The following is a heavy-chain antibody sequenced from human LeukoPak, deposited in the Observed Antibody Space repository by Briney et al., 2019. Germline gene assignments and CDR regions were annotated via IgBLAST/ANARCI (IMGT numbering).Heavy chain of an antibody. D-gene: IGHD3-22*01. Sequence: SETLSLTCIVSGASISSYYWSWIRQPPGKELEWIGYIYYSGSTNYNPSLKSRVTISVDTSKNQFSLKLSSVTAADTAVYYCARSLSSGYATNFDYWGQGTLVTVSS. V-gene: IGHV4-59*01. J-gene: IGHJ4*02. CDR1: GASISSYY. CDR2: IYYSGST. CDR3: ARSLSSGYATNFDY.